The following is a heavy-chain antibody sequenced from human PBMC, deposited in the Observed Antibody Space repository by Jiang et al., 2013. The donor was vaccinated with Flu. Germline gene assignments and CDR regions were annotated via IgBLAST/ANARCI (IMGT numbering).Heavy chain of an antibody. V-gene: IGHV4-4*02. CDR2: IYHSGST. CDR1: GGSISSSNW. Sequence: GSGLVKPSGTLSLTCAVSGGSISSSNWWSWVRQPPGKGLEWIGEIYHSGSTNYNPSLKSRVTISVDKSKNQFSLKLSSVTAADTAVYYCASGRPVLRFLEWLPRGGAFDIWGQGDNGHRLF. J-gene: IGHJ3*02. D-gene: IGHD3-3*01. CDR3: ASGRPVLRFLEWLPRGGAFDI.